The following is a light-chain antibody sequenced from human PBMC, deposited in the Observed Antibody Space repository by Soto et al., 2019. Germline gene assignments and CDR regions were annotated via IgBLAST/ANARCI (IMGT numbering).Light chain of an antibody. CDR1: NSDVGGYNY. CDR2: DVI. V-gene: IGLV2-14*01. CDR3: NSYTSNITLGDVV. J-gene: IGLJ2*01. Sequence: QSALTQPASVSGSPGQSITISCTGSNSDVGGYNYVSWYQQHPGKAPKLMIYDVINRPSGVSNRFSGSKSGNTASLTISGLQAEDEADYYCNSYTSNITLGDVVFGGGTKLTVL.